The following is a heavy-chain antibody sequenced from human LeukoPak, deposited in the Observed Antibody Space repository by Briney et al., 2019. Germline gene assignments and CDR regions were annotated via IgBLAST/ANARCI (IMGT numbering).Heavy chain of an antibody. CDR3: AELGITMIGGV. CDR1: GFTFSSYE. D-gene: IGHD3-10*02. J-gene: IGHJ6*04. CDR2: ISSSGSTI. Sequence: GGSLRLPCAAPGFTFSSYEMNWVRQAPGKGLEWVSYISSSGSTIYYADSVKGRFTISRDNAKNSLYLQMNSLRAEDTAVYYCAELGITMIGGVWGKGTTVTISS. V-gene: IGHV3-48*03.